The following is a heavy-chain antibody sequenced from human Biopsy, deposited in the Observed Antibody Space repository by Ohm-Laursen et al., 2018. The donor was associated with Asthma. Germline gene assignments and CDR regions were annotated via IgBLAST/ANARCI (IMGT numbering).Heavy chain of an antibody. J-gene: IGHJ4*02. Sequence: SLRLSCAASGFTFDDYGMSWVRQAPGKGLDWVSGINWNGGSTGYADSVKGRFTISRDNAKNSLYLQMNSLRAEDTALYRCGRDMGGFGSGWFPVEFWGQGTLVTVSS. CDR1: GFTFDDYG. D-gene: IGHD6-19*01. V-gene: IGHV3-20*01. CDR3: GRDMGGFGSGWFPVEF. CDR2: INWNGGST.